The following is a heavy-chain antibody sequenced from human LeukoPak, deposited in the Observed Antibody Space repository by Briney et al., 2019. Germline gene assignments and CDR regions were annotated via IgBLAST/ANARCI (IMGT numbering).Heavy chain of an antibody. Sequence: GGSLRLSCAASGFAFSSYAMTWVRQAPGKGLEWVSSITGTHYTTYNTDSVKGRFTISRDNSKNTLYLQMNSLRADDTAVYYCTKDPNGDYVGAFDPWGQGTLVTVSS. D-gene: IGHD4-17*01. CDR3: TKDPNGDYVGAFDP. CDR1: GFAFSSYA. V-gene: IGHV3-23*01. J-gene: IGHJ5*02. CDR2: ITGTHYTT.